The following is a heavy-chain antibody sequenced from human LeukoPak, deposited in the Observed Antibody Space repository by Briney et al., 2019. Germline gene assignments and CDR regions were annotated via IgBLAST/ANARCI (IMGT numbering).Heavy chain of an antibody. J-gene: IGHJ4*02. V-gene: IGHV3-48*03. CDR3: ASPQKWPGLFDF. CDR1: GFTFSSHD. CDR2: ISSGGGTI. Sequence: GGSLRLSCAASGFTFSSHDMNWVRQAPGKGLEWVSYISSGGGTIYYAESVKGRYTISRDNAKNSLYLQMNSLSVEDTAVYYCASPQKWPGLFDFWGQGTLVTVSS. D-gene: IGHD2-8*01.